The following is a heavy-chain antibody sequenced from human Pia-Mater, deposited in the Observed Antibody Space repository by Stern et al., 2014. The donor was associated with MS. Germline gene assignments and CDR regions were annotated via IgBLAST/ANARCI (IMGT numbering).Heavy chain of an antibody. CDR2: IYYSGST. CDR3: ARAPDYGAYVDY. Sequence: QVPLQESGPGLVKPSQTLSLTCTVSGGSISSGGYYWSWIRQHPGKGREWIGYIYYSGSTYYNPFLKSRVTISVDTSKNQFSLKLSSVTAADTAVYYCARAPDYGAYVDYWGQGTLVTVSS. CDR1: GGSISSGGYY. V-gene: IGHV4-31*03. J-gene: IGHJ4*02. D-gene: IGHD4-17*01.